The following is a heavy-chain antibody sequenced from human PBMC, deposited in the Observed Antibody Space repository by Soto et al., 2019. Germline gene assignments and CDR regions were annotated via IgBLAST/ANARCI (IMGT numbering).Heavy chain of an antibody. CDR2: INAGKGDT. J-gene: IGHJ5*02. V-gene: IGHV1-3*05. CDR1: GYIFSNYA. CDR3: ARSPMNGGVIGAFDT. D-gene: IGHD3-16*02. Sequence: QVHLVQSGAEEKKPGASVKVSCKASGYIFSNYAIHWVRQAPGQRLEWMGWINAGKGDTIYSQKFQERSSINRDTYASTAYMEMGRLRPEDTAMYYCARSPMNGGVIGAFDTWGQGTLVTVSS.